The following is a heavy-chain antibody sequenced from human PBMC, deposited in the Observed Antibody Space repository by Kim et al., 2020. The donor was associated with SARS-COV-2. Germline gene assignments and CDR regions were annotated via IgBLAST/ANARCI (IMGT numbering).Heavy chain of an antibody. CDR1: GFTFSSYW. J-gene: IGHJ6*02. Sequence: GGSLRLSCAASGFTFSSYWMHWVRQAPGKGLVWVSRINSDGSSTSYADSVKGRFTISRDNAKNTLYLQMNSLRAEDTAVYYCARDYTAMVTLYYYYYYGMDVWGQGTTVTVSS. D-gene: IGHD5-18*01. V-gene: IGHV3-74*01. CDR2: INSDGSST. CDR3: ARDYTAMVTLYYYYYYGMDV.